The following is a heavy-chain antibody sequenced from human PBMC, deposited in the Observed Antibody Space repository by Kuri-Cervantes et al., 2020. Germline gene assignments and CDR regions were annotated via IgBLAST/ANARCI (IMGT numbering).Heavy chain of an antibody. J-gene: IGHJ4*02. CDR3: ARERSEWFGELLSPLDY. D-gene: IGHD3-10*01. Sequence: SVTVSCMASGYTFTGYFMHGLRQAPGQGLEWVGWINPNSGGTSYAQKFQGRVTITRHTSTSTVYTALSSLRSEDTAVYYCARERSEWFGELLSPLDYWGQGTLVTVSS. CDR1: GYTFTGYF. V-gene: IGHV1-2*02. CDR2: INPNSGGT.